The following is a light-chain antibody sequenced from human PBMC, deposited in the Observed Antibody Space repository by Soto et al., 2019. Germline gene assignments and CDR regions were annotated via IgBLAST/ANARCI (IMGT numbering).Light chain of an antibody. Sequence: EIVMTQSPATLSVSPGERATLACRASQTVISNLAWYQPQHGQAPRXLIYGASTREAGIPARFSGSGSGTEFTLPISSLQSEDFEVYDCQQYNNWTITFGQGTRLE. V-gene: IGKV3D-15*01. CDR3: QQYNNWTIT. J-gene: IGKJ5*01. CDR2: GAS. CDR1: QTVISN.